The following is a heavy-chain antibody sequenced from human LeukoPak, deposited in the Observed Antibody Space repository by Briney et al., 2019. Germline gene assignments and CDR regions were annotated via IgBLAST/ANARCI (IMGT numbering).Heavy chain of an antibody. CDR2: IYHTGSA. J-gene: IGHJ4*02. CDR1: DGSISSYY. V-gene: IGHV4-59*01. Sequence: SETLSLTCAVSDGSISSYYWSWIRQPPGKGLEWIAYIYHTGSANYNPSLRSRVTISIDTSRNQFSLKLTSVTSADTAVYFCARVDSGYAPFDYWGQGILVIVSS. D-gene: IGHD3-22*01. CDR3: ARVDSGYAPFDY.